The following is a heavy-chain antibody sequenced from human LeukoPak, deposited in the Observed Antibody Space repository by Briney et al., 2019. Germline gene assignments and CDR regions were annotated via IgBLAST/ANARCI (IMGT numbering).Heavy chain of an antibody. Sequence: SETLSLTCTVSGGSISSSSYYWGWIRQPPGKGLEWIGEINHSGSTNYNPSLKSRVTISVDTSKNQFSLKLSSVTAADTAVYYCARGAPRVRLFGVVILLDYWGQGTLVTVSS. D-gene: IGHD3-3*01. CDR2: INHSGST. J-gene: IGHJ4*02. V-gene: IGHV4-39*07. CDR1: GGSISSSSYY. CDR3: ARGAPRVRLFGVVILLDY.